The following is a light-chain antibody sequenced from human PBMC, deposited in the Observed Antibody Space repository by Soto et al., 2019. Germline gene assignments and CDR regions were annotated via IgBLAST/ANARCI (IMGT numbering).Light chain of an antibody. CDR1: SSDVGGYNY. J-gene: IGLJ1*01. CDR3: SSYTSTSTLV. V-gene: IGLV2-14*03. CDR2: DVT. Sequence: QSVLTQPASVSGSLGQSVTISCTGTSSDVGGYNYVSWYQQHPGKAPKLMIYDVTTRPSGVSNRFSGSKSGNTASLTISGLQAEDEADYYCSSYTSTSTLVFGTGTKVTVL.